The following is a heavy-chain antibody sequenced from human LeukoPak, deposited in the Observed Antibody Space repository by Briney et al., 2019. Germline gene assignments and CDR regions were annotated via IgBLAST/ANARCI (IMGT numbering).Heavy chain of an antibody. CDR2: ISGGGGST. D-gene: IGHD3-22*01. Sequence: GGPLRLSCAASGFTFSSYAMTWVRQAPGKGLEWVSGISGGGGSTYYSDSVKGRFTISRDNSKDTLYLQMSSLRAEDAAVYYCAKDRAYYYDSSGYYFEYWGQGTLVTVSS. J-gene: IGHJ4*02. CDR3: AKDRAYYYDSSGYYFEY. CDR1: GFTFSSYA. V-gene: IGHV3-23*01.